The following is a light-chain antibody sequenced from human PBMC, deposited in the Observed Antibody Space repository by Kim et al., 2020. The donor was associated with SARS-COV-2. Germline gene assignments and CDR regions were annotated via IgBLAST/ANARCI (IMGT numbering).Light chain of an antibody. J-gene: IGLJ1*01. Sequence: SSELTQDPAVSVALGQTVRITCQGDSLRSYYASWYQQKPGQAPVLVIYGKNNRPSGIPDRFSGSSSGNTASLTITGAQAEYEADYYCNSRDSSVNHLRVF. CDR2: GKN. CDR1: SLRSYY. CDR3: NSRDSSVNHLRV. V-gene: IGLV3-19*01.